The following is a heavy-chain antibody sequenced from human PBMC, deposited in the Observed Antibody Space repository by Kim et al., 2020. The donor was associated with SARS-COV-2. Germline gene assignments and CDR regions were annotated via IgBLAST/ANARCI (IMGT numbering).Heavy chain of an antibody. Sequence: SETLSLTCAVYGGSFSDYSWSWIRQPPGKGLEWIGEINHRGSTNYNPSLKSRVTISVDTSKNQFSLKLSSMTAADTAVYYCARGRGGISLPVVVITAADYYFDYWGRGTLVTVSS. D-gene: IGHD3-22*01. CDR2: INHRGST. V-gene: IGHV4-34*01. CDR3: ARGRGGISLPVVVITAADYYFDY. CDR1: GGSFSDYS. J-gene: IGHJ4*02.